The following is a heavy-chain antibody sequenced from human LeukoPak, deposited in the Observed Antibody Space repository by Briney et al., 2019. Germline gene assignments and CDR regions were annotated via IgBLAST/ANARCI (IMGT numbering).Heavy chain of an antibody. V-gene: IGHV3-43*02. D-gene: IGHD6-19*01. J-gene: IGHJ4*02. Sequence: GGSLRLSCAASGFTFRTYAMNWVRQAPGKGLEWVSLISGDGGSTYYADSVKGRFTISRDNSKNSLYLQMNSLRTEDTALYYCAKDIGGWVDYWGQGTLVTVSS. CDR2: ISGDGGST. CDR3: AKDIGGWVDY. CDR1: GFTFRTYA.